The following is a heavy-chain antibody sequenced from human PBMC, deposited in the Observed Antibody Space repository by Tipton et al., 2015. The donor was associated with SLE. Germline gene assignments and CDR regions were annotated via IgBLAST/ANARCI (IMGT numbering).Heavy chain of an antibody. Sequence: TLSLTCTVSGGSMIAYYWTWIRQPPGKRLEWIAYIYHSGITNYNPSLQSRVTISVDRSKNQFSLKLTSVTAADTAVYYCARGPPFMEWERNWFDPWGQGTQVTVSS. D-gene: IGHD3-3*02. CDR3: ARGPPFMEWERNWFDP. CDR2: IYHSGIT. J-gene: IGHJ5*02. CDR1: GGSMIAYY. V-gene: IGHV4-59*01.